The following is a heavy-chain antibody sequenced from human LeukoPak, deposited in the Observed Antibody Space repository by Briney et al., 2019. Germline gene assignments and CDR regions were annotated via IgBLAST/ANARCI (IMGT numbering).Heavy chain of an antibody. D-gene: IGHD6-13*01. Sequence: GGSLRLSCAASGFTFANYWMTWVRQAPGKGLEWVAIINFDGSEKCYADSLKGRSTISRDNAEKSPYLQMNSLRAEDTALYYCARDGDSGWSLSHWGQGTLVTVSS. CDR3: ARDGDSGWSLSH. V-gene: IGHV3-7*01. CDR2: INFDGSEK. CDR1: GFTFANYW. J-gene: IGHJ1*01.